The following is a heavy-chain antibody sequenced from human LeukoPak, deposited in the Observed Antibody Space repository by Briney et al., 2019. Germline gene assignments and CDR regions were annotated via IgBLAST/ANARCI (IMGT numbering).Heavy chain of an antibody. CDR1: GGSFSTYY. Sequence: SETLSLTCAVYGGSFSTYYWSWIRQPPGKGLEWIAEINHSGSTNYNPSLKSRVTISVDTSKSQFSLRLTSVPAADTAMYYCATRDSWGQGTLVTVST. V-gene: IGHV4-34*01. CDR2: INHSGST. J-gene: IGHJ4*02. CDR3: ATRDS.